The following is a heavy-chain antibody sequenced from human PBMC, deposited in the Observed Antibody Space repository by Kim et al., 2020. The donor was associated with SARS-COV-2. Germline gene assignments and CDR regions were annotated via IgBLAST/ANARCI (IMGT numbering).Heavy chain of an antibody. D-gene: IGHD6-19*01. V-gene: IGHV3-23*03. Sequence: ADAVKGRFTISTDNSTNTLYLRMNSLGAEDTAVYYCAKVKGAVAGPIDYWGQGTLVPVSS. J-gene: IGHJ4*02. CDR3: AKVKGAVAGPIDY.